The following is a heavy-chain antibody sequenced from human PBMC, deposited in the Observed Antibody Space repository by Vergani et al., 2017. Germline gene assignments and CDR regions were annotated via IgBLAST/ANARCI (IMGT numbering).Heavy chain of an antibody. CDR1: GFIFREQG. J-gene: IGHJ4*02. CDR3: AKDMKIFSEYSSAFDN. Sequence: EVQLAESGGGAAQAGRSLRLSCVGSGFIFREQGMHWVRQAPGKGLEWVSGLSWNSGSKAYADSVKGRFTISRDNAKNSLYLEMNNLRVEDTALYFCAKDMKIFSEYSSAFDNWGQGTRVTVSS. CDR2: LSWNSGSK. D-gene: IGHD3-22*01. V-gene: IGHV3-9*01.